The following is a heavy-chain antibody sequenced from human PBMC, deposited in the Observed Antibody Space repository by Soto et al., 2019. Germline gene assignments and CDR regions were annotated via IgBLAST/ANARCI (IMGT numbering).Heavy chain of an antibody. CDR1: GGSISSYY. D-gene: IGHD3-10*01. CDR2: IYYSGST. Sequence: SETLSLTCTVSGGSISSYYWSWIRQPPGKGLEWIGYIYYSGSTNYNPSLKSRVTISVDTSKNQFSLKLSSVTAADTAVYYCAGGDYYGSGSYYNAATDYWGQGTLVTVSS. CDR3: AGGDYYGSGSYYNAATDY. J-gene: IGHJ4*02. V-gene: IGHV4-59*01.